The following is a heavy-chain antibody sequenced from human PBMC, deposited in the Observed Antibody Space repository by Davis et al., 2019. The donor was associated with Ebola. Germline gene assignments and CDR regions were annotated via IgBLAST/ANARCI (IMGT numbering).Heavy chain of an antibody. CDR2: IHSDGTST. D-gene: IGHD3-10*01. CDR1: GFSFSSTW. J-gene: IGHJ5*02. CDR3: ARENRGVIIS. V-gene: IGHV3-74*01. Sequence: LSLTCAASGFSFSSTWMHWVRQAPGKGLVWVSRIHSDGTSTIYTDSVKGRFTISRDNAKNSLYLQMNSLRAEDTAVYYCARENRGVIISWGQGTLVTVSS.